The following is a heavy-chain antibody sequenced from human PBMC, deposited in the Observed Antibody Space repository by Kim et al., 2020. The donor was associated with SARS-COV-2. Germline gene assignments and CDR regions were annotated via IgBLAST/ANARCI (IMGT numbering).Heavy chain of an antibody. Sequence: GGSLRLSCAASGFSFSSYAMSWVRQAPGKGPEWVSAITGSSGKTHYADSVKGRFTISRDNSKNTLYLEMNSLRAEDTAVYYCAKRTSGWYLIDYLGQGNL. CDR2: ITGSSGKT. D-gene: IGHD6-19*01. CDR3: AKRTSGWYLIDY. CDR1: GFSFSSYA. J-gene: IGHJ4*02. V-gene: IGHV3-23*01.